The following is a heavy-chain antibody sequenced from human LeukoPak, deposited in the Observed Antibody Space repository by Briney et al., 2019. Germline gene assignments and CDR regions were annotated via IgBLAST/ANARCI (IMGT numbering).Heavy chain of an antibody. Sequence: ASVKVSCKASGLTFTGVNYIHWVRQAPGRGPEWMGWINTNNGVTDYARKFQGRVTMTRDTSISTAYMELYRLTSDDMAMYYCTRDRLSKWFDPWGQGSLVTVSS. CDR2: INTNNGVT. V-gene: IGHV1-2*02. CDR1: GLTFTGVNY. D-gene: IGHD5-12*01. J-gene: IGHJ5*02. CDR3: TRDRLSKWFDP.